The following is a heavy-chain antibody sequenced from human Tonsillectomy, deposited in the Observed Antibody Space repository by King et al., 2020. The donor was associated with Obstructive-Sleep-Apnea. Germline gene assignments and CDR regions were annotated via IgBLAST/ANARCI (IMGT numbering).Heavy chain of an antibody. CDR2: IYYSGST. CDR1: GGSISSYY. Sequence: VQLQESGPGLVKPSETLSLTCTVSGGSISSYYWSWIRQPPGKGLEWFGYIYYSGSTNYTPSLKSRVTISVETSKNKFSLKLSSVTAADTAGYYCARGVRWQRPHYFDDRGQGTLVTVSS. CDR3: ARGVRWQRPHYFDD. D-gene: IGHD2-15*01. V-gene: IGHV4-59*01. J-gene: IGHJ4*02.